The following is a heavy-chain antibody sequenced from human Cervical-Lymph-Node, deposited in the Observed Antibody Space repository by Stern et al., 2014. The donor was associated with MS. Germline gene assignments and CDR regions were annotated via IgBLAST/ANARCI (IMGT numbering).Heavy chain of an antibody. CDR2: IYYRWST. Sequence: QLQLQESGPGLVKPSETLSLTCTVSGGSISSYYWSWIRQPPGKGLEWIGYIYYRWSTNYNPSLKSRVTISVDTSKNQFSLKLSSVTAADTAVYYWARGAGWFDPWGQGTLVTVSS. J-gene: IGHJ5*02. V-gene: IGHV4-59*01. CDR3: ARGAGWFDP. CDR1: GGSISSYY.